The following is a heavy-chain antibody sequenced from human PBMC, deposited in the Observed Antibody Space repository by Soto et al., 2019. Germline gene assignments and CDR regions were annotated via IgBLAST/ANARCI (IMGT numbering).Heavy chain of an antibody. Sequence: QLQLQESGPGLVKPSETLSLTCAVSGGSISSSNFYWGWFRQPPGEGLEWIGSIHYRGSTYYNPSLKSRVTISMDTSKNRFSLNLSSVTAADTAVYYCAKDASCYSCGAWGQGALVTVSS. CDR1: GGSISSSNFY. CDR3: AKDASCYSCGA. D-gene: IGHD2-15*01. J-gene: IGHJ4*02. CDR2: IHYRGST. V-gene: IGHV4-39*02.